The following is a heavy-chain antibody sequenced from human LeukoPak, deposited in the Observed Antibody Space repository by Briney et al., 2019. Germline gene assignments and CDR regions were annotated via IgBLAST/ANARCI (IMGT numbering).Heavy chain of an antibody. V-gene: IGHV4-61*01. J-gene: IGHJ4*02. Sequence: SETLSLTCTVSGGSVSSGSYYWRWIRQPPGKGLEWIGYIYYSGSTNYNPSLKSRVTISIDTSKNQFSLRLTSVTAADTAVYYCARGQGGNYYLNYFDYWGQGALVTVSS. CDR3: ARGQGGNYYLNYFDY. CDR1: GGSVSSGSYY. CDR2: IYYSGST. D-gene: IGHD1-26*01.